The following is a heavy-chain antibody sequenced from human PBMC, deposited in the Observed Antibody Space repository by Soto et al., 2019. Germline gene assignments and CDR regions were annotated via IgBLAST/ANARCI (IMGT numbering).Heavy chain of an antibody. V-gene: IGHV5-51*01. Sequence: GESLKISCQGSGYSFASYWIGWVRQMPGKDLEWMGIIYPGDSDTRYSPSFQGQVTISADKSLRTAYLQWTSLKASGTALYYCARTRSFTLGFYYDGMDVWGQGTTVTVSS. J-gene: IGHJ6*02. CDR1: GYSFASYW. CDR2: IYPGDSDT. CDR3: ARTRSFTLGFYYDGMDV. D-gene: IGHD6-6*01.